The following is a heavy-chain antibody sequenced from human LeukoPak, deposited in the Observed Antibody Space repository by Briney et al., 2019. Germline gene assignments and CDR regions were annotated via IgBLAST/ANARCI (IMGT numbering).Heavy chain of an antibody. Sequence: SETLSLTCTVSGGSISSHYWSWIRQPPGKGLEWIGYIYYSGSTNYNPSLKSRVTISVDTSKNQFSLKLSSVTAADTAVYYCASSYGSGSYYPWGQGTLVTVSS. J-gene: IGHJ5*02. V-gene: IGHV4-59*11. D-gene: IGHD3-10*01. CDR2: IYYSGST. CDR3: ASSYGSGSYYP. CDR1: GGSISSHY.